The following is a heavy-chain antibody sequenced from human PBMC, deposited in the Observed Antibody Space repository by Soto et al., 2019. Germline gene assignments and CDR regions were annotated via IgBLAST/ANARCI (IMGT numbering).Heavy chain of an antibody. J-gene: IGHJ6*02. CDR1: GFTFSSYA. V-gene: IGHV3-30*04. D-gene: IGHD2-21*01. Sequence: GGSLRLSCAASGFTFSSYAMHWVRPAPGKGLEWVAVISYDGSNKYYADSVKGRFTISRDNSKNTLYLQMNSLRAEDTAVYYCARGLGRIVTLYGMDVWGQGTTVTVSS. CDR3: ARGLGRIVTLYGMDV. CDR2: ISYDGSNK.